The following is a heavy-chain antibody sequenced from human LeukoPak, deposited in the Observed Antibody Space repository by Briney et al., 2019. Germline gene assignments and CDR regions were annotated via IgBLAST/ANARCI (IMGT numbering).Heavy chain of an antibody. D-gene: IGHD3-10*01. CDR3: ARSWFGDGFDY. CDR1: GYTFTGYY. CDR2: INPNSGGT. J-gene: IGHJ4*02. Sequence: ASVKVSCKASGYTFTGYYMHWVRQAPGQGLEWMGWINPNSGGTYYAQKFQGRVTMTRDTSISTAYMELSRLRSDDTAVYYCARSWFGDGFDYWGQGTLVTVSS. V-gene: IGHV1-2*02.